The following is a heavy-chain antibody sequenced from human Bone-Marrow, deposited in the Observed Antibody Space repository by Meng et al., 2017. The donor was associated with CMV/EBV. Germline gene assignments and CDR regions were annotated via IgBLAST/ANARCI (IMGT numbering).Heavy chain of an antibody. Sequence: PETLSLTCTVAGGSISSSSYYWGWIRQPPGKGLEWIGRIYYSGSTYYNPSLKSRVTISVDTSKNQFSLKLSSVTAADSAVYYCAILSCNHDYWGQATLVTVSS. V-gene: IGHV4-39*01. CDR3: AILSCNHDY. CDR1: GGSISSSSYY. J-gene: IGHJ4*02. CDR2: IYYSGST. D-gene: IGHD1-14*01.